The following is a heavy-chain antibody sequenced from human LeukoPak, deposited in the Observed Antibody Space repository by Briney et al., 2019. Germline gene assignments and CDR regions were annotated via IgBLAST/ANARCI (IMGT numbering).Heavy chain of an antibody. CDR3: ARLLWFGELNFDP. J-gene: IGHJ5*02. D-gene: IGHD3-10*01. V-gene: IGHV4-39*01. Sequence: SETLSLTCTVSGGSISSSSYYWGWIRQPRGKGLEWIESIYYSGSTYYNPSLKSRVTISVDTSKNQFSLKLSSVTAADTAVYYCARLLWFGELNFDPWGQGTLVTVSS. CDR1: GGSISSSSYY. CDR2: IYYSGST.